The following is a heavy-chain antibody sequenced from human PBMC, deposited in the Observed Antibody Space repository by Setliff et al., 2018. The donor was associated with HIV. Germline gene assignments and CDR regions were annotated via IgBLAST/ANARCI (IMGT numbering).Heavy chain of an antibody. D-gene: IGHD3-10*01. J-gene: IGHJ4*02. CDR1: GETFSGYH. V-gene: IGHV4-34*01. CDR2: INHSGGN. CDR3: ARGYGGGYYFDY. Sequence: PSETLSLTCAVYGETFSGYHWTWVRQPPGKGLEWIGEINHSGGNNYNPSLKRRVTISVDTSKNKFSLRLTSVTAADTAVYFCARGYGGGYYFDYWGQGSLVTVSS.